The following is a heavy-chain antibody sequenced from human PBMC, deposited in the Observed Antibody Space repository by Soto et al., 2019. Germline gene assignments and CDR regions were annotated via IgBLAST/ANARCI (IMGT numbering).Heavy chain of an antibody. J-gene: IGHJ4*02. CDR1: GGSISSNY. CDR3: ARYRREAVAGYTLDN. V-gene: IGHV4-59*01. CDR2: VYNSGST. D-gene: IGHD6-13*01. Sequence: SETLSLTCTVSGGSISSNYWTWIGQPPGKGLEWIGYVYNSGSTNYNPSLKSRVTISEDTSKSQFSLKVNSMTAADTAVYYCARYRREAVAGYTLDNWGQGILVTVYS.